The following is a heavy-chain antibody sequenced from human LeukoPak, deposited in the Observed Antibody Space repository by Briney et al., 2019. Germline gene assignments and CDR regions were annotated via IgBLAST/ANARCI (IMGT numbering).Heavy chain of an antibody. CDR3: ARAPDWYFDL. J-gene: IGHJ2*01. Sequence: SQTLSLTCTVSGGSTSSGSYYWSWIRQPAGKGLEWIGRIYTSGSTNYNPSLKSRVTISVDTSKNQFSLKLSSVTAADTAVYYCARAPDWYFDLWGRGTLVTVSS. CDR2: IYTSGST. D-gene: IGHD2-2*01. V-gene: IGHV4-61*02. CDR1: GGSTSSGSYY.